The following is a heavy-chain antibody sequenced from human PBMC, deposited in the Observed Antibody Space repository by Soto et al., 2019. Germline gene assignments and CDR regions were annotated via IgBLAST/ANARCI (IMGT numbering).Heavy chain of an antibody. V-gene: IGHV4-39*01. D-gene: IGHD6-19*01. Sequence: SETLSLTCTVSGGSISSGDYYWSWIRQPPGKGLEWIVCIYYSVSTYYNPSLKSRVTISVDTSKNQFSLKLSSVTAADTAVYYCARLNGVAGTGYFDYWGQGTLVTVSS. CDR2: IYYSVST. J-gene: IGHJ4*02. CDR1: GGSISSGDYY. CDR3: ARLNGVAGTGYFDY.